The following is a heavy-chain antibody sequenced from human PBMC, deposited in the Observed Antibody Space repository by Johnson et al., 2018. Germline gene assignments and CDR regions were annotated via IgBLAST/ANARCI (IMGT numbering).Heavy chain of an antibody. J-gene: IGHJ6*02. CDR2: INPSGGST. D-gene: IGHD2-15*01. CDR1: GYTFTSYY. Sequence: QVQLVESGAEVKKPGASVKVSCKASGYTFTSYYMHWVRQAPGQGLEWMGIINPSGGSTSYAQKFQGRVTMTRDTSTRTVYMELSSLRSEDTAVYYCARDPDRPNWSGGSCSRYGMDVWGQGTTVTVSS. V-gene: IGHV1-46*01. CDR3: ARDPDRPNWSGGSCSRYGMDV.